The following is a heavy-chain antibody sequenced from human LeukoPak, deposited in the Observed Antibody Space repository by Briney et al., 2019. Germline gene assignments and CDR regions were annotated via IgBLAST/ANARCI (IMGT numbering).Heavy chain of an antibody. CDR1: GFTVSSNY. V-gene: IGHV3-53*01. Sequence: GGSLRLSCAASGFTVSSNYMGWVRQAPGKGLEWVSVIYSGGSTYYADSVKGRFTISRDNSKNTLYLQMNSLRAEDTAVYYCARNGRDQWLASDYWGQGTLVTVSS. J-gene: IGHJ4*02. D-gene: IGHD6-19*01. CDR2: IYSGGST. CDR3: ARNGRDQWLASDY.